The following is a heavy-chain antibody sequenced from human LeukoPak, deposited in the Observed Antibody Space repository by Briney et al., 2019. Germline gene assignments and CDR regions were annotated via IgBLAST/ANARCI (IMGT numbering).Heavy chain of an antibody. D-gene: IGHD5-12*01. V-gene: IGHV1-46*01. CDR2: INPTGDST. CDR1: GYTFTSYY. J-gene: IGHJ4*02. CDR3: ASQLSMVATIDY. Sequence: GASVKVSCKASGYTFTSYYMHWVRQAPGQGLEWMGLINPTGDSTGYAQKFQGRVTMTRDMSTSTDYLELSSLRSEDTAVYYCASQLSMVATIDYWGQGTLVTVSS.